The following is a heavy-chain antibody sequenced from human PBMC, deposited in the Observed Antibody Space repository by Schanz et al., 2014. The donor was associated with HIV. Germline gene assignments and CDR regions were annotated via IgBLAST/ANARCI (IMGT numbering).Heavy chain of an antibody. V-gene: IGHV3-23*01. J-gene: IGHJ4*02. CDR3: AKPEYDSRGNSQSHFDY. D-gene: IGHD3-22*01. CDR2: ISESGGRT. CDR1: GFTFSSYS. Sequence: EVQLLESGGGLEQPGGSLRLSCAASGFTFSSYSMNWVRQAPGKGLEWVSSISESGGRTYYADSVNGRFTISRDNSKNTLYLQMTTLRIDDTAVYYCAKPEYDSRGNSQSHFDYWGQGTLVTVSS.